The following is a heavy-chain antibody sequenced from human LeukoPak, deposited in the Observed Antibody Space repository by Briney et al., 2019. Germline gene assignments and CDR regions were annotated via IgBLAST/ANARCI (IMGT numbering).Heavy chain of an antibody. CDR1: GGSISSGSYY. CDR3: ARHCSSTSCYYD. J-gene: IGHJ4*02. V-gene: IGHV4-61*02. D-gene: IGHD2-2*01. CDR2: IYTSGST. Sequence: SQTLSLTCTVSGGSISSGSYYWSWIRQPAGKGLEWIGRIYTSGSTNYNPSLKSRVTISVDTSKNQFSLKLSSVTAADTAVYYCARHCSSTSCYYDWGQGTLVTVSS.